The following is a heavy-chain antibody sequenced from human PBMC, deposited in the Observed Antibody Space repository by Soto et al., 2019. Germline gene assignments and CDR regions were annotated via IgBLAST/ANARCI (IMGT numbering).Heavy chain of an antibody. CDR3: AASPKDWKINSAGAWYYYGMDV. Sequence: GESLKISCKGSGYSFTSYWISWVRQMPGKGLEWMGRIDPSDSYTNYSPSFQGHVTISADKSISTAYLQWSSLKASDTAMYYCAASPKDWKINSAGAWYYYGMDVWGQGTTVTVSS. CDR2: IDPSDSYT. D-gene: IGHD1-1*01. CDR1: GYSFTSYW. J-gene: IGHJ6*02. V-gene: IGHV5-10-1*01.